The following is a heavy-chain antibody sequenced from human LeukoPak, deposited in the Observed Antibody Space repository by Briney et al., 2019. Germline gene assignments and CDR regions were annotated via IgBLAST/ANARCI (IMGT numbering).Heavy chain of an antibody. Sequence: QPGGSLRLSCAASGFTFSTYAMSWVRQAPGKGLEWVSAIDGGSVNTYYEDSVEGRFTISRDNAKNSLYLQMNSLRAEDTALYYCATQSYWGQGTLVTVSS. CDR1: GFTFSTYA. J-gene: IGHJ4*02. V-gene: IGHV3-23*01. CDR3: ATQSY. CDR2: IDGGSVNT.